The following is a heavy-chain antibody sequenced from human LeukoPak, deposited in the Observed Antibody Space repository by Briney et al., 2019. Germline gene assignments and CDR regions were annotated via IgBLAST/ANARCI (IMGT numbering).Heavy chain of an antibody. V-gene: IGHV3-9*01. D-gene: IGHD1-26*01. CDR2: ISWNSGSI. CDR3: ARDGRIVGATGRPYYFDY. CDR1: GFTFDDYA. J-gene: IGHJ4*02. Sequence: GRSLRLSCAASGFTFDDYAMHWVRHAPGKGLEWVSGISWNSGSIGYADSVKGRFTISRDNSKNTLYLQMNSLRAEDTAVYYCARDGRIVGATGRPYYFDYWGQGTLVTVSS.